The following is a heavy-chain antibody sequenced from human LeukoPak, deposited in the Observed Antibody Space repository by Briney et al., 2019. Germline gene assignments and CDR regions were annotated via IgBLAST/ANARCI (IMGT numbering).Heavy chain of an antibody. CDR3: ARGIAAHGGYYYYYYYMDV. CDR1: GGSFSGYY. J-gene: IGHJ6*03. V-gene: IGHV4-34*01. CDR2: INHSGST. D-gene: IGHD6-6*01. Sequence: SETLSLTCGVYGGSFSGYYWSWIRQPPGKGLEWIGEINHSGSTNYNPSLKSRVTISVDTSKNQFSLKVSSVTAADTAVYYGARGIAAHGGYYYYYYYMDVWGKGTTVTVSS.